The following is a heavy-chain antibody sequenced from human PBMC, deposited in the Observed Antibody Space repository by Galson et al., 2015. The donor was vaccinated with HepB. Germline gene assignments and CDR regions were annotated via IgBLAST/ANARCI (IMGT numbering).Heavy chain of an antibody. CDR2: ISYDGTNE. CDR3: AKSHDSGWYSLDY. V-gene: IGHV3-30*04. J-gene: IGHJ4*02. Sequence: SLRLSCAASGFTFVDYAMHWVRQAPGKGLEWVAVISYDGTNEYYAHSVKGRISISRDNSKNTLYLQMNSLRTEDTAVYYCAKSHDSGWYSLDYWGQGTLVTVSS. CDR1: GFTFVDYA. D-gene: IGHD6-19*01.